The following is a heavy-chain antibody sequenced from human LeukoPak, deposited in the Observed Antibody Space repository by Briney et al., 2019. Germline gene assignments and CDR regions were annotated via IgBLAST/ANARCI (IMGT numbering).Heavy chain of an antibody. CDR2: IYQSGSS. CDR3: ARMDYYGSGTYHSWFDP. CDR1: GASVTSGGYY. J-gene: IGHJ5*02. D-gene: IGHD3-10*01. V-gene: IGHV4-39*07. Sequence: PSETLSLTCSVSGASVTSGGYYWAWIRQPPGERPEYIGSIYQSGSSYYNPSLKSRVTTSLETSKNQFSLRVTSVTAADTAVYYCARMDYYGSGTYHSWFDPWGQGTLVTVSS.